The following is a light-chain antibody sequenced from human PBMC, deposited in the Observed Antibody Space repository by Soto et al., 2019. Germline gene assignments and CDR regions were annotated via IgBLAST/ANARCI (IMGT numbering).Light chain of an antibody. CDR2: TND. CDR1: SSNIGSNT. CDR3: VAWDDSLDGYVV. V-gene: IGLV1-44*01. J-gene: IGLJ2*01. Sequence: QSVLTQPPSASGTPGQRVTISCSGSSSNIGSNTVNWYKQLPGTAPKLVIHTNDQRPSGVPDRVSGSKSGTSASLAISGLDSEDEADYYCVAWDDSLDGYVVFGGGTKLAVL.